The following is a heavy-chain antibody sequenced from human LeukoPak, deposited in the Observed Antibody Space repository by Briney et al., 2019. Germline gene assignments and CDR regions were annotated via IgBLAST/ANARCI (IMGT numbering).Heavy chain of an antibody. Sequence: SEALSLTCTVSGGSISSYYWSWIRQPAGKGLEWIGRIYTSGSTNYNPPLKSRVTMSVDTSKNQFSLKLSSVTAADTAVYYCARDRRVGILPPPFYYHMDVWGKGTTVTVSS. CDR3: ARDRRVGILPPPFYYHMDV. CDR2: IYTSGST. D-gene: IGHD3-3*01. CDR1: GGSISSYY. V-gene: IGHV4-4*07. J-gene: IGHJ6*03.